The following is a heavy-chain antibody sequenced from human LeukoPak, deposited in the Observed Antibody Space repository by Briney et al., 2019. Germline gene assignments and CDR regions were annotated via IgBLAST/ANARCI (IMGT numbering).Heavy chain of an antibody. CDR3: AKDIEGDVVVPAAIRGATTGFDY. J-gene: IGHJ4*02. CDR2: ISWNSGSI. CDR1: GFTFDDYA. V-gene: IGHV3-9*01. D-gene: IGHD2-2*02. Sequence: PGGSLRLSCAASGFTFDDYAMHWVRQAPGKGLEWVSGISWNSGSIGYADSVKGRFTISRDNAKNSLYLQMNSLRAEDTALYYCAKDIEGDVVVPAAIRGATTGFDYWGQGTLVTVSS.